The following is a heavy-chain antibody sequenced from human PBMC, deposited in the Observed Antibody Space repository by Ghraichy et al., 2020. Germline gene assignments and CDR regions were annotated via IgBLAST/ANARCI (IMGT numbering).Heavy chain of an antibody. Sequence: SETLSLTCAVYGGSFSGYYWSWIRQPPGKGLEWIGEINHSGSTNYNPSLKSRVAISVDTSKNQFSLKLSSVTAADTAVYYCARGPTVVWGGNSGTPHYYYGMDVWGQGTTVTVSS. CDR3: ARGPTVVWGGNSGTPHYYYGMDV. CDR1: GGSFSGYY. J-gene: IGHJ6*02. V-gene: IGHV4-34*01. D-gene: IGHD4-23*01. CDR2: INHSGST.